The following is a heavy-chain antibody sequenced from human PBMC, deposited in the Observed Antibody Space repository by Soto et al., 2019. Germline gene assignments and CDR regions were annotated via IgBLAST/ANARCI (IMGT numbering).Heavy chain of an antibody. CDR1: GFSLSTSGVG. D-gene: IGHD2-15*01. CDR3: AHRGYCSGGSCYSGAYCNWFDP. Sequence: QITLKESGPTLVKPTQTLTLTCTFSGFSLSTSGVGVGWIRQPPGKALEWLALIYWDDDKRYSPSLKSRLTITKATSKNQVVLTMANMVPVDTATYYCAHRGYCSGGSCYSGAYCNWFDPWGQGTLVTVSS. V-gene: IGHV2-5*02. CDR2: IYWDDDK. J-gene: IGHJ5*02.